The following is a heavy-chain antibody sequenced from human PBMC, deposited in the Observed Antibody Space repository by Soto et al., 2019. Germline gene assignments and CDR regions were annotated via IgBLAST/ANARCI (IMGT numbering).Heavy chain of an antibody. D-gene: IGHD1-7*01. V-gene: IGHV3-30*02. J-gene: IGHJ6*01. CDR1: GFTFSSYG. CDR3: GKKFHSWRYWHYSYQGIFCTGAYGK. Sequence: GGSLTLSCAASGFTFSSYGMHWVRQAPGKGLEWVAVIWYDGSNKYYADSVKGRFTISRDNSRNTLYLQMNSLRAEDTAVYYCGKKFHSWRYWHYSYQGIFCTGAYGK. CDR2: IWYDGSNK.